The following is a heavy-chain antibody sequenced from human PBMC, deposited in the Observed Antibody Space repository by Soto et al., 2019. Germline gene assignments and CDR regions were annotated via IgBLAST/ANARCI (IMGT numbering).Heavy chain of an antibody. V-gene: IGHV4-31*03. CDR2: IYHSGTT. J-gene: IGHJ6*02. Sequence: QVQLQESGPGLVKPSETLSLSCNVSGGSISSDDFFWSWVRQHPARGLEWIGYIYHSGTTYYNPSLQSRITISVDTSKNQFSLKLRPVTAADTAVYFCARDEDHGSGRSGGMDVWGQGTAVTVS. CDR3: ARDEDHGSGRSGGMDV. D-gene: IGHD3-10*01. CDR1: GGSISSDDFF.